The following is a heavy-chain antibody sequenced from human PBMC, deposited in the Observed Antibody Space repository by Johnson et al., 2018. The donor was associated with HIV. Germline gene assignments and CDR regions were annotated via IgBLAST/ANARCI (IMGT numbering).Heavy chain of an antibody. Sequence: MQLVESGGGVVRPGGSLRLSCAASGFSLSDYDMHWVRQHIGKGLAWVSEIETFGDTYYPASVKGRFTTSRENAKNSFDLQMNSLTAGDTAVYYCSRRSTRSDGFDLWGQGTMVIVSS. CDR2: IETFGDT. D-gene: IGHD2-2*01. CDR1: GFSLSDYD. CDR3: SRRSTRSDGFDL. J-gene: IGHJ3*01. V-gene: IGHV3-13*01.